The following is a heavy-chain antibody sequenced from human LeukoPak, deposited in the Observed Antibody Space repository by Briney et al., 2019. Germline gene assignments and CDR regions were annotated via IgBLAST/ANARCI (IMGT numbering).Heavy chain of an antibody. CDR2: ISPDGRTT. J-gene: IGHJ4*02. Sequence: GGSLRLSCAASGFTFSTNWMHWVRQAPGKGLVWVSRISPDGRTTGHADSVKGRFTISRNNAKNTVYLHMNSLRAEDTAVYYCVRDRTVPTLFDSWGQGTLVTVSS. CDR3: VRDRTVPTLFDS. V-gene: IGHV3-74*01. D-gene: IGHD4-17*01. CDR1: GFTFSTNW.